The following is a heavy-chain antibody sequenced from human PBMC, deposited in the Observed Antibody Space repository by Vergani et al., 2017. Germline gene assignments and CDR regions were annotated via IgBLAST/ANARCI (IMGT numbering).Heavy chain of an antibody. CDR3: ARRSGGYYSGGKVHPLRTAFDV. CDR1: GGSISAGYYF. Sequence: QVQLQASGPGRVKPSQTLSLTCTMSGGSISAGYYFWSWIRQPAGKGLEWLGHISASGNASHSPSLKKRVSMSVDTSKNQVPLTVTSVTAADTAIYFCARRSGGYYSGGKVHPLRTAFDVWGHGTVVTVSS. CDR2: ISASGNA. J-gene: IGHJ3*01. D-gene: IGHD2-15*01. V-gene: IGHV4-61*02.